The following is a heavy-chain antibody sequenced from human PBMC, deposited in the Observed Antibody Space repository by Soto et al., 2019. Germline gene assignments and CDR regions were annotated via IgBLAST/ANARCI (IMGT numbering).Heavy chain of an antibody. CDR1: GDSVSSDSYY. Sequence: QLQLQESGPGLVKPSETLSLTCTVSGDSVSSDSYYWSWIRQPPGKTLEWIGYISHSGSTSYNPSLPRRVSIARDTSKNQLFLELSAVTAAETAIYYCAREGGVLRLSNGLGPWGQGTLVTVS. CDR3: AREGGVLRLSNGLGP. CDR2: ISHSGST. V-gene: IGHV4-61*01. D-gene: IGHD2-8*01. J-gene: IGHJ5*02.